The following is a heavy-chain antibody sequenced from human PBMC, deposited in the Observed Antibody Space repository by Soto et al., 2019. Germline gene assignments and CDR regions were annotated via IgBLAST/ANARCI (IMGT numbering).Heavy chain of an antibody. Sequence: QVQLVQSGAEVKKPGSSVKVSCKASGGTFSSYAISWVRQPPGQGLEWMGGIIPIFGTANYAQKFQGSVTITADKSTSTAYMELSSLRSEDAAVYYCARVRRIGDPIDYWGQGTLVTVSS. D-gene: IGHD3-10*01. CDR2: IIPIFGTA. V-gene: IGHV1-69*06. CDR3: ARVRRIGDPIDY. CDR1: GGTFSSYA. J-gene: IGHJ4*02.